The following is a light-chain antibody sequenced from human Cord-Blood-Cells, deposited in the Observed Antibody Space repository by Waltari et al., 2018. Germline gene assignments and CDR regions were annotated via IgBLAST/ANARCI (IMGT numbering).Light chain of an antibody. CDR1: QDISNY. CDR3: QQYDNLPIT. CDR2: DAS. J-gene: IGKJ5*01. V-gene: IGKV1-33*01. Sequence: DIQMTQSPSSLSASVGERVTITCQASQDISNYLNWYQQKLGKAPKLLIYDASNLETGVPSRFSGSGSGTDFTFTISSLQPEDIATYYCQQYDNLPITFGQGTRLEIK.